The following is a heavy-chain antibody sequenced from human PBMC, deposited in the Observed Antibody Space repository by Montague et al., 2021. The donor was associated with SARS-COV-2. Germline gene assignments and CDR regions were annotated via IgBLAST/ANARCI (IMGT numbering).Heavy chain of an antibody. J-gene: IGHJ4*02. CDR2: TYFTSKWSS. D-gene: IGHD2-2*01. V-gene: IGHV6-1*01. Sequence: CAISGVSVSSTSAAWNWIRQSPSRGLEWLGRTYFTSKWSSEYALSVKSRLIISPDTSKNQFSLRLMSVTPDDTAVYYCARAYCSSTSCYPIDYWSQGTLVTVSS. CDR1: GVSVSSTSAA. CDR3: ARAYCSSTSCYPIDY.